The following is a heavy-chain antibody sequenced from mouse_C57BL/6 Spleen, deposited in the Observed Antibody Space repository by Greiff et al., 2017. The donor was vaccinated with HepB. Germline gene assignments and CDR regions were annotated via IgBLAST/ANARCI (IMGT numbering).Heavy chain of an antibody. V-gene: IGHV1-74*01. Sequence: QVQLQQPGAELVKPGASVKVSCKASGYTFTSYWMHWVKQRPGQGLEWIGRIHPSDSDTNYNQKFKGKATLTVDKSSSTAYMQLSSLTSEDSAVYYCAIKFITTVVAPFAYWGQGTLVTVSA. CDR3: AIKFITTVVAPFAY. CDR1: GYTFTSYW. J-gene: IGHJ3*01. D-gene: IGHD1-1*01. CDR2: IHPSDSDT.